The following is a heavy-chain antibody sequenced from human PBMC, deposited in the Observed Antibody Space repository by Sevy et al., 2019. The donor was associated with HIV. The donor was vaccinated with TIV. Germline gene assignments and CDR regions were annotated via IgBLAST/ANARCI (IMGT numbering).Heavy chain of an antibody. V-gene: IGHV4-39*01. CDR1: GGSISSSNYY. Sequence: SESLSLTCTVSGGSISSSNYYWGWIRQPPGKGLEWIGTIYYSGSAYYNSSLKSRVTIFIDTSNSLFSLRLSSVTAAVKAVYYSARRDYYGYSDSWGQGTLVTVSS. D-gene: IGHD3-3*01. J-gene: IGHJ4*02. CDR3: ARRDYYGYSDS. CDR2: IYYSGSA.